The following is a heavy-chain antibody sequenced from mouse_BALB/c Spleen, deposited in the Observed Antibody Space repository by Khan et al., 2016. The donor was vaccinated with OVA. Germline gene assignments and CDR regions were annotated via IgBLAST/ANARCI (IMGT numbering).Heavy chain of an antibody. V-gene: IGHV1S41*01. CDR2: IAPGSGSS. J-gene: IGHJ4*01. CDR1: GYTFTSYW. D-gene: IGHD1-1*01. Sequence: DLVKPGASVKLSCKASGYTFTSYWIIWIKQRPGQGLEWIGRIAPGSGSSSYNEMFKGTATLTVDTSSSPAYIQLSSPSSEDPAVYFCARSNYYDSSLYAMDYWGQGTSVTVSS. CDR3: ARSNYYDSSLYAMDY.